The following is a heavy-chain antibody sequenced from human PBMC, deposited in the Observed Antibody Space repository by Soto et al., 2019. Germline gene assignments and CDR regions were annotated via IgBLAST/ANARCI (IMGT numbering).Heavy chain of an antibody. CDR1: GFTFDEYA. D-gene: IGHD6-13*01. V-gene: IGHV3-9*01. Sequence: GGSLRLSCVASGFTFDEYAMHWVRQVPGEVLEWVSGINWNSGSIGYRDSVKGRFASSRDNAKNSLHLQMNSLSAEDTAFYYCVKDESINWYSGHFRHWGQGTLVTVSS. J-gene: IGHJ1*01. CDR3: VKDESINWYSGHFRH. CDR2: INWNSGSI.